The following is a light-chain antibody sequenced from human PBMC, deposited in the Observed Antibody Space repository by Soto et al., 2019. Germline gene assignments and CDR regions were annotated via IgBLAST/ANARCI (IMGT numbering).Light chain of an antibody. CDR1: QSINNNY. Sequence: EIVLTQSPGTLSLSPGERATLSCRASQSINNNYLAWYQQKRGQAPRLLIYGASSRATGIPDRFSGSGSGTDFTLTISSLEPEDFAVYYCQQDGGSPRTFGQGTKVEIK. CDR3: QQDGGSPRT. J-gene: IGKJ1*01. V-gene: IGKV3-20*01. CDR2: GAS.